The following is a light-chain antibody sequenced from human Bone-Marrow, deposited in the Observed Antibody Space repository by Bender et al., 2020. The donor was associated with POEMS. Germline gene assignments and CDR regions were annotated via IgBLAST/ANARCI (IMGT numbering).Light chain of an antibody. J-gene: IGLJ2*01. CDR1: SSDVGGYDY. CDR2: EVT. Sequence: QSALTQPPSASGSPGQSVTISCTGTSSDVGGYDYVSWYQQHPGKAPKLVIYEVTERPSGVPDRFFGSKSGNTASLTVSGLQADDEADYYCSSHGGSNNFVIFGGGTKLTVL. CDR3: SSHGGSNNFVI. V-gene: IGLV2-8*01.